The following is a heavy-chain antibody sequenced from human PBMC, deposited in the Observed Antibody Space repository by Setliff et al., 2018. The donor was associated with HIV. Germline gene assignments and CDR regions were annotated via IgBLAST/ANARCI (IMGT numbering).Heavy chain of an antibody. J-gene: IGHJ2*01. V-gene: IGHV3-66*01. CDR3: ARENRYCSGGSCDWYFDL. CDR2: IYSGGST. Sequence: GGSLRLSCAASGFTFSSYAMSWVRQAPGKGLEWVSVIYSGGSTYYADSVKGRFTISRDNSKNTLYLQMNSLRAEDTAVYYCARENRYCSGGSCDWYFDLWGRGTLVTVS. D-gene: IGHD2-15*01. CDR1: GFTFSSYA.